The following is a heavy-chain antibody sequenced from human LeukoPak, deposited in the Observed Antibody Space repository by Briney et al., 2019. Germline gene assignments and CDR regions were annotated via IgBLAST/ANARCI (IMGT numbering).Heavy chain of an antibody. V-gene: IGHV3-21*01. CDR2: ISSSSSYI. Sequence: GSLRLSCAASGFTFSSYSMNWVRQAPGKGLEWVSSISSSSSYIYYADSVKGRFTISRDNAKNSLYLQMNSLRAEDTAVYYCARDPNYYDSSGYLLGLYYYYYMDVWGKGTTVTVSS. J-gene: IGHJ6*03. CDR3: ARDPNYYDSSGYLLGLYYYYYMDV. CDR1: GFTFSSYS. D-gene: IGHD3-22*01.